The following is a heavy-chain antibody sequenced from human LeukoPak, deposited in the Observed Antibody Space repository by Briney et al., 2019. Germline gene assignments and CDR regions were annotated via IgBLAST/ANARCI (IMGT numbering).Heavy chain of an antibody. CDR2: IYSGGST. D-gene: IGHD2-15*01. CDR3: ARVGGCSGGSCQDY. Sequence: GGSLRLSCAASGFTVSSNYMSWVRQAPGKGLEWVSVIYSGGSTYYADSVKGRFTISRDNSKNTLYLQMNSLRAEDTAVYYCARVGGCSGGSCQDYWGQGTLVTVSS. V-gene: IGHV3-66*02. J-gene: IGHJ4*02. CDR1: GFTVSSNY.